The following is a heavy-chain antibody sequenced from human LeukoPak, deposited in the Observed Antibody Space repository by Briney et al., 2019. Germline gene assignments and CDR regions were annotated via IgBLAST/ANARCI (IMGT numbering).Heavy chain of an antibody. CDR2: IHPKSGGP. D-gene: IGHD3-10*01. V-gene: IGHV1-2*02. CDR1: GYTFTGYY. J-gene: IGHJ6*03. CDR3: ASQRTITMVRGEVRALDDYYYYYYMDV. Sequence: ASVKVSCKASGYTFTGYYMHWVRQAPGQGLEWMGWIHPKSGGPNYAQKFQGRVTMTSDTSISTAYMELSRLRSDDTAVYYCASQRTITMVRGEVRALDDYYYYYYMDVWGKGTTVTVSS.